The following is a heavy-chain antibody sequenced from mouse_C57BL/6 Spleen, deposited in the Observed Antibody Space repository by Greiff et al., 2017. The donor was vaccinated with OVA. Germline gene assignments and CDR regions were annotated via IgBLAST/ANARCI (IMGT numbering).Heavy chain of an antibody. J-gene: IGHJ2*01. CDR1: GYTFTSYW. Sequence: VQLQQSGAELVMPGASVKLSCKASGYTFTSYWMHWVKQRPGQGLEWIGEIDPSDSYTNYNQKFKGKSTLTVDKSSSTAYMQLSSLTSEDSAVYYCARRAYDYYFDYWGQGTTLTVSS. CDR3: ARRAYDYYFDY. V-gene: IGHV1-69*01. D-gene: IGHD2-12*01. CDR2: IDPSDSYT.